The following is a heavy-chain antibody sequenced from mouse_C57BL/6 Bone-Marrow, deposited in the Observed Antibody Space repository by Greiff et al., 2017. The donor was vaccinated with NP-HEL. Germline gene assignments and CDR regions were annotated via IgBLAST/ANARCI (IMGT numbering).Heavy chain of an antibody. Sequence: QVQLQQPGAELVMPGASVKLSCKASGYTFTSYWMHWVKQRPGQGLEWIGEIDPSDSYTNYNQKFKGKSTLTVDKSSSTACMQLSSLTSEDSTVYVCARDYGSRMDYWGQGTSVTVSS. J-gene: IGHJ4*01. V-gene: IGHV1-69*01. CDR3: ARDYGSRMDY. D-gene: IGHD1-1*01. CDR1: GYTFTSYW. CDR2: IDPSDSYT.